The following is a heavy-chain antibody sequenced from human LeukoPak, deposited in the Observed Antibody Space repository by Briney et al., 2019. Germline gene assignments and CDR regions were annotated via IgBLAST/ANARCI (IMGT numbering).Heavy chain of an antibody. V-gene: IGHV1-8*03. CDR2: MNPNSGNT. CDR1: GYTFTSYD. Sequence: ASVKVSCKASGYTFTSYDINWVRQATGQGLEWMGWMNPNSGNTGYAQKFQGRVTITRNTSISTAYMELSSLRSEDTAVYYSARGWGSSNDAFDIWGQGTMVTVSS. D-gene: IGHD6-13*01. J-gene: IGHJ3*02. CDR3: ARGWGSSNDAFDI.